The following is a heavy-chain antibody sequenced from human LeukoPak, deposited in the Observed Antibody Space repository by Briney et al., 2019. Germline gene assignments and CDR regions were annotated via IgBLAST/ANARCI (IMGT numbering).Heavy chain of an antibody. V-gene: IGHV1-2*02. CDR3: ARGGPFPSGSSSREYYLDY. D-gene: IGHD6-6*01. CDR2: IYPNSGAT. Sequence: ASVKVSCKASGYTFTGYYMHWVRQAPGQGLEWMGYIYPNSGATKYAQKFQGGVTMTRDTSISTAYMELSGLGSDDTAVYYCARGGPFPSGSSSREYYLDYWGQGTLVTVSS. J-gene: IGHJ4*02. CDR1: GYTFTGYY.